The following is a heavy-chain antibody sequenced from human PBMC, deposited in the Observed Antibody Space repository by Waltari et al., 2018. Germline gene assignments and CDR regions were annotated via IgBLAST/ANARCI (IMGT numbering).Heavy chain of an antibody. CDR3: ARGVTTVEC. J-gene: IGHJ4*02. D-gene: IGHD2-21*02. Sequence: EVQLVESGGGLVQPGGSLSLSCSGSGLTFSNSWMSWVRQAPGKGLEWVASIKQDGGEKYYVDSMKGRFTISRDNDNNSLFLQMDSLRVEDTAVYYCARGVTTVECWGQGALVTVSS. CDR2: IKQDGGEK. V-gene: IGHV3-7*04. CDR1: GLTFSNSW.